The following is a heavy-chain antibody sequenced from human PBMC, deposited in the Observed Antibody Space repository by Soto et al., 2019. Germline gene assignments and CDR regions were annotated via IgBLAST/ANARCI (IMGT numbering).Heavy chain of an antibody. Sequence: EVQLVESGGGVVRPGGSLRLSCAASGFTFDDYGMSWVRQAPGKGLEWVSGINWNGGSTGYADSVKGRFTISRDNAKNSLYLQMNSLRAEDTALYHCARDRSYYYGSGSYKPYYFEYWGQGTLVTVSS. CDR2: INWNGGST. CDR3: ARDRSYYYGSGSYKPYYFEY. J-gene: IGHJ4*02. D-gene: IGHD3-10*01. V-gene: IGHV3-20*01. CDR1: GFTFDDYG.